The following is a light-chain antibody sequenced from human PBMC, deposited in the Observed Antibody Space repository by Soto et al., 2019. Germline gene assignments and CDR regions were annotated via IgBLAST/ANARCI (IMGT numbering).Light chain of an antibody. Sequence: QSVLTQPASVSGSPGQSITISCTGTSSDVGGYNYVSWYQQHPGKAPKLMIYEVSNRPSGVSNRFSGSKSGNTASLTISGLQADDEADDYCSSYTSSSTLGVVFGGGTKVTVL. CDR3: SSYTSSSTLGVV. V-gene: IGLV2-14*01. J-gene: IGLJ2*01. CDR1: SSDVGGYNY. CDR2: EVS.